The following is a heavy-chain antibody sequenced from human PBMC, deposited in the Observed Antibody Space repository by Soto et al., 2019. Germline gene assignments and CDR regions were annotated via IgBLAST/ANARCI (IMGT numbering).Heavy chain of an antibody. V-gene: IGHV3-30-3*01. D-gene: IGHD1-26*01. J-gene: IGHJ4*02. CDR3: ARDRVGATSLDY. Sequence: GGSLRLSCAASGFTFSSYAMHWVRQAPGKGLEWVAVISYDGSNKYYADSVKGRFTISRDNSKNTLYLQMNSLRAEDTAVYYCARDRVGATSLDYWGQGTLVTVSS. CDR2: ISYDGSNK. CDR1: GFTFSSYA.